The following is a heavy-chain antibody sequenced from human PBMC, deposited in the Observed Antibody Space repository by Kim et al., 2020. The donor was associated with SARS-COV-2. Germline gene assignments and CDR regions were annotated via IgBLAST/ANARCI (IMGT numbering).Heavy chain of an antibody. CDR2: ISSDGRSR. D-gene: IGHD3-3*01. CDR1: GFTFSSYW. Sequence: GGSLRLSCVASGFTFSSYWMQWVRQVPGKGLVCVSRISSDGRSRDYADSVKGRFTISRDNAKNTLYLQTNRLRAEDTAIYYCTREGNDIWSGYSHLDFWGQGIQVTVSS. V-gene: IGHV3-74*01. J-gene: IGHJ4*02. CDR3: TREGNDIWSGYSHLDF.